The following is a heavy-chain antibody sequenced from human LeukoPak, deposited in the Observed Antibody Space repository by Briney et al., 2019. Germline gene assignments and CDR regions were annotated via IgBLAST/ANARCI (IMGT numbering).Heavy chain of an antibody. Sequence: GSSVTVSFTCSGGTFTIYAISWVRQAPGQGREWMGGIIPIFSTANYAQKSQGRVTITTDESTSTAYMELSSLRSDDTAVYYCARLGNIAARPGGYFDYWGQGTLVTVSS. V-gene: IGHV1-69*05. CDR1: GGTFTIYA. CDR2: IIPIFSTA. J-gene: IGHJ4*02. D-gene: IGHD6-6*01. CDR3: ARLGNIAARPGGYFDY.